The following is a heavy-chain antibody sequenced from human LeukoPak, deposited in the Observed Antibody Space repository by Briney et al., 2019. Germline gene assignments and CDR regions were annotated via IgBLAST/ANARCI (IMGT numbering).Heavy chain of an antibody. CDR1: GGSISSYY. Sequence: SETLSLTCTVSGGSISSYYWSWIRQPPGKGLEWIGYIYYSGSTYYNPSPKSRVTISVDTSKNQFSLKLSSVTAADTAVYYCARWARGHFDYWGQGTLVTVSS. CDR3: ARWARGHFDY. J-gene: IGHJ4*02. CDR2: IYYSGST. V-gene: IGHV4-59*06.